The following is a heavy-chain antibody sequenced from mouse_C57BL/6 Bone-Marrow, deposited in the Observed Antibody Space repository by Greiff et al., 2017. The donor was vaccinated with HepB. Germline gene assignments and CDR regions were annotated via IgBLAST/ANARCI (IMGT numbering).Heavy chain of an antibody. J-gene: IGHJ3*01. V-gene: IGHV1-81*01. CDR3: AREEAWFAY. CDR2: IYPRSGNT. Sequence: QVQLKESGAELARPGASVKLSCKASGYTFTSYGISWVKKRTGQGLEWIGEIYPRSGNTYYNEKFKGKATLTAEQSSRTAYMELRSLTSEDSAVYFCAREEAWFAYWGQGTLVTVSA. CDR1: GYTFTSYG.